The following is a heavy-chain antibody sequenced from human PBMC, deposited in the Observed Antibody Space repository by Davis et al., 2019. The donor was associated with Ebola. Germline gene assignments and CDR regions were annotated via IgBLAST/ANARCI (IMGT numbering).Heavy chain of an antibody. D-gene: IGHD3-22*01. CDR2: IIPVFGIP. CDR1: GGTFSSYG. CDR3: ARDRDPVYYYDSTGYDAFDI. Sequence: SVKVSCKASGGTFSSYGISWVRQAPGQGPDWMGGIIPVFGIPKYAQKFQGRVTITADESTSTAYMELSRLRSDDTAVYYCARDRDPVYYYDSTGYDAFDIWGQGTMVTVSS. J-gene: IGHJ3*02. V-gene: IGHV1-69*13.